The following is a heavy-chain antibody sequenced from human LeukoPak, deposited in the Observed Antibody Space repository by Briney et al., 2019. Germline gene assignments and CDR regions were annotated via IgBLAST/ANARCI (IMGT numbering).Heavy chain of an antibody. V-gene: IGHV3-74*01. CDR3: VSFYETY. Sequence: GGSLRLSCATSGNYWMHWVRQAPGKGLVWVSHINSDGSWTSYADSVKGRFTISKDNAKNTVYLQMNSLRAEDTAVYYCVSFYETYWGRGTLVTVSS. D-gene: IGHD2/OR15-2a*01. CDR1: GNYW. CDR2: INSDGSWT. J-gene: IGHJ4*02.